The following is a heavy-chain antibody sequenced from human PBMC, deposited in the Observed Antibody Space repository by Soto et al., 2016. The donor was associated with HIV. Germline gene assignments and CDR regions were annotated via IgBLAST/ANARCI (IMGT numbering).Heavy chain of an antibody. CDR3: ARDGGGDSNYYYGIDV. CDR1: GFTFITYG. D-gene: IGHD2-21*02. Sequence: VQLVESGGGVVQAGRSLRLSCAASGFTFITYGMHWVRQAPGKGLEWVAVIWYDGSNKYYADSVKGRFTISRDNSKNTLYLQMNSLRAEDTAVYYCARDGGGDSNYYYGIDVWGQGTTVTVSS. V-gene: IGHV3-33*01. CDR2: IWYDGSNK. J-gene: IGHJ6*02.